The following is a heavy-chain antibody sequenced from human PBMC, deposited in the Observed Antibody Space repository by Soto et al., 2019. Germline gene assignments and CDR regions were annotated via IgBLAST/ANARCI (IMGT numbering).Heavy chain of an antibody. D-gene: IGHD3-16*01. CDR1: GFIFSDYT. V-gene: IGHV3-48*04. Sequence: EVQLVESGGDLVQPGGSLRLSCAASGFIFSDYTMTWVRQAPGRGLEFVSHISSSGDAIFYAESVKGRFTVSRDHASNSLDLQVQSLRADATAVYLCARDHGGGTWFVGVYDFFGMGVWCQGTAVTVSS. CDR2: ISSSGDAI. CDR3: ARDHGGGTWFVGVYDFFGMGV. J-gene: IGHJ6*02.